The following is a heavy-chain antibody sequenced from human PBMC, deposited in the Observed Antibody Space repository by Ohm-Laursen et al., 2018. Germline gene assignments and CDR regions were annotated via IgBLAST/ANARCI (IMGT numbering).Heavy chain of an antibody. D-gene: IGHD3-22*01. V-gene: IGHV4-59*07. CDR3: ARQRVYYDSSGYDY. CDR1: GGSISSYY. CDR2: IYYSGST. Sequence: SDTLSLTCSVSGGSISSYYWSWIRQPPGKGLEWIGNIYYSGSTNYNPSLKSRVTISVDTSKNQFPLKLTSVTAADTAVYYCARQRVYYDSSGYDYWGQGTLVTVSS. J-gene: IGHJ4*02.